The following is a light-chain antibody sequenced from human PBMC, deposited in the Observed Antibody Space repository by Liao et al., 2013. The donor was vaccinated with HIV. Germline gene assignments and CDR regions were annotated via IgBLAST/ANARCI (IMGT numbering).Light chain of an antibody. V-gene: IGLV3-1*01. Sequence: SYELTQPPSVSVSPGQTASITCSGDKLGDKYACWYQQKPGQSPVLVVYRDNKRPSGIPERFSGSNSGNTATLTISGTQAMDEADYYCQVWDSSSDHWVFGGGTKLTVL. CDR3: QVWDSSSDHWV. CDR1: KLGDKY. J-gene: IGLJ3*02. CDR2: RDN.